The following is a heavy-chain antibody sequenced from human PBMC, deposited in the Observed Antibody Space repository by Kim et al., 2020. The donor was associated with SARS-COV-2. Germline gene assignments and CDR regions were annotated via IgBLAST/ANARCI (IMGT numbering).Heavy chain of an antibody. CDR3: ARDSPSTSSTSRRPDV. Sequence: ASVKVSCKASGYTFNNYGISWVRQAPGQGLEWMGRISAYNGTTNYAQRFQGRVTLPTHTSTSTAYMELRSLRYADTAAYYCARDSPSTSSTSRRPDVWGQ. CDR2: ISAYNGTT. J-gene: IGHJ6*02. D-gene: IGHD2-2*01. V-gene: IGHV1-18*01. CDR1: GYTFNNYG.